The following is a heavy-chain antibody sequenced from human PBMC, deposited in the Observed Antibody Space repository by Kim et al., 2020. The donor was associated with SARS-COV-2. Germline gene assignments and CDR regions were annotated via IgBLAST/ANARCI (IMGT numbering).Heavy chain of an antibody. V-gene: IGHV3-30*18. Sequence: GGSLRLSCAASGFTFSSYGMHWVRQAPGKGLEWVAVISYDGSNKYYADSVKGRFTISRDNSKNTLYLQMNSLRAEDTAVYYCAKSADYGGAPWYFDLWGRGTLVTVSS. CDR2: ISYDGSNK. CDR3: AKSADYGGAPWYFDL. CDR1: GFTFSSYG. D-gene: IGHD4-17*01. J-gene: IGHJ2*01.